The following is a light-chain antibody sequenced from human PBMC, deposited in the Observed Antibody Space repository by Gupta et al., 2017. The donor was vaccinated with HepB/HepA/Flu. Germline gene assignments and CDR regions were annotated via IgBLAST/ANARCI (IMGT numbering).Light chain of an antibody. CDR2: RDS. CDR1: NIGSKN. J-gene: IGLJ2*01. Sequence: SYELPQPLSVSVALGQTARITCGGNNIGSKNVHWYQQKPGQAPVLVIYRDSNRPSGIPDRFSGSNSGNTATLTISRAQAEDEADYYCQVWDSSIVVFGGGTKLTVL. V-gene: IGLV3-9*01. CDR3: QVWDSSIVV.